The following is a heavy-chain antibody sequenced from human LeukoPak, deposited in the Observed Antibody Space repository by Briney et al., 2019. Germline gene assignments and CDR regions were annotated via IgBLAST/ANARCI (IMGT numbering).Heavy chain of an antibody. Sequence: PSETLSLTCTVSGGSISSSSYYWGRIRQPPGKGLEWIGSIYYSGSTYYNPSLKSRVTISVDTSKNQFSLKLSSVTAADTAVYYCARWCIAVAGTAADYWGQGTLVTVSP. V-gene: IGHV4-39*01. CDR3: ARWCIAVAGTAADY. D-gene: IGHD6-19*01. CDR2: IYYSGST. CDR1: GGSISSSSYY. J-gene: IGHJ4*02.